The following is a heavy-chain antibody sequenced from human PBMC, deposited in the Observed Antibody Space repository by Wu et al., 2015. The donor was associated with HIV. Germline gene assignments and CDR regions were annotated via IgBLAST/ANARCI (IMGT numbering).Heavy chain of an antibody. CDR1: GDGFTSYA. V-gene: IGHV1-18*01. Sequence: QVQLLQSGAEVKKPGSSVKVTCKASGDGFTSYAVSWVRQAPGQGLEWMGWISQWEQNKLYGQKFRDRLTLSADTITGTAFLELKNLRPNDSAIYFCARGIYTTGTGYFDFWGQGTPVTV. CDR3: ARGIYTTGTGYFDF. D-gene: IGHD1-1*01. CDR2: ISQWEQNK. J-gene: IGHJ4*02.